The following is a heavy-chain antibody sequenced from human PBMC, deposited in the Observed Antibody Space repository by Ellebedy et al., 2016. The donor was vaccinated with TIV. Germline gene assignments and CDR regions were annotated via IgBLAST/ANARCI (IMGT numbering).Heavy chain of an antibody. V-gene: IGHV3-7*01. CDR1: GFSFSSYW. CDR3: ATDGSFGDYLSPTHAFVI. J-gene: IGHJ3*02. D-gene: IGHD4-17*01. CDR2: IRQDGSEK. Sequence: GGSLRLSCAASGFSFSSYWMTWVRQALGKGLEWVANIRQDGSEKFYVDSVEGRFTISRDNAKNSLYLQMNSLRAEDTAVYYCATDGSFGDYLSPTHAFVIWGQGTMVTVSS.